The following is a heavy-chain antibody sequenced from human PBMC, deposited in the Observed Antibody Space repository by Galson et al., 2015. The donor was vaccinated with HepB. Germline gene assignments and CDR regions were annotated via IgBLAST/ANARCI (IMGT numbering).Heavy chain of an antibody. V-gene: IGHV3-33*01. CDR3: ARVLLYHGNSGPPDY. D-gene: IGHD2/OR15-2a*01. J-gene: IGHJ4*02. CDR1: GFTFSRYG. CDR2: MWYDGSNK. Sequence: SLRLSCAASGFTFSRYGMHWVRQAPGKGLEWVAVMWYDGSNKYYADSVKGRFTISRDNSKNTLYLQMNSLRAEDTAVYYCARVLLYHGNSGPPDYWGQGTLVTVSS.